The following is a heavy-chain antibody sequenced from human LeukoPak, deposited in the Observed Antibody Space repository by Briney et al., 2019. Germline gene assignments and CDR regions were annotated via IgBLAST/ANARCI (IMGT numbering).Heavy chain of an antibody. Sequence: GGSVRLSCAASGFTFSSYSMNWVRQAPGKGLEWVSSISSSSSYIYYADSVKGRFTFSRDNAKNSLYLQMNSLRAEDTAVYYCAGDVRSSWYDYYYYGMDVWGQGTTVTVSS. V-gene: IGHV3-21*01. CDR2: ISSSSSYI. D-gene: IGHD6-13*01. CDR1: GFTFSSYS. CDR3: AGDVRSSWYDYYYYGMDV. J-gene: IGHJ6*02.